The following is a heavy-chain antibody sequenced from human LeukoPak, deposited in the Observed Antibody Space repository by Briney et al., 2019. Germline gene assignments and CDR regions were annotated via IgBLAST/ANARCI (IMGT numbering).Heavy chain of an antibody. CDR3: PRGFTSECKLLNYFDY. J-gene: IGHJ4*02. V-gene: IGHV3-74*01. D-gene: IGHD2-15*01. Sequence: GGSLRLSCVASGFTFSSYWMHWVRQAPGKGLVWVARIKTDGSSTSYADSVKGRFTISRDNAKKTLYLRTNTPRAEALAVYYCPRGFTSECKLLNYFDYWGQGTLVTVSS. CDR1: GFTFSSYW. CDR2: IKTDGSST.